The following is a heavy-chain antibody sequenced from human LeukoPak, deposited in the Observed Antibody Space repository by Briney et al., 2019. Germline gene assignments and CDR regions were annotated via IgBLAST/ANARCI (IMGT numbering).Heavy chain of an antibody. D-gene: IGHD5-12*01. J-gene: IGHJ4*02. Sequence: QPGRSLRLSCAASGFTFSSYTMHWVRQAPGKGLEWVALIWYDGNKKYFEDSVEGRFTISRDNSKNTLYLQMNSLRAEDTAVYYWARDRGYDPHYYFDYGGQGTLVTVSS. CDR3: ARDRGYDPHYYFDY. CDR1: GFTFSSYT. V-gene: IGHV3-33*01. CDR2: IWYDGNKK.